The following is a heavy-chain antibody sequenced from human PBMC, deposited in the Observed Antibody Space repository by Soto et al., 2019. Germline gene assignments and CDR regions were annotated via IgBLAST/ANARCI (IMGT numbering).Heavy chain of an antibody. CDR2: ISYDGSSK. V-gene: IGHV3-30-3*01. J-gene: IGHJ4*02. CDR1: GFTFSDNA. CDR3: ARSPLAIAVASTFDY. Sequence: PGVSLRLSCSASGFTFSDNAMHWVRQAPGKGPEWVALISYDGSSKYYADFVKGRFSISRDNSESTLYLQMKNLGPEDAAVYYRARSPLAIAVASTFDYWGQGALVTVSS. D-gene: IGHD6-13*01.